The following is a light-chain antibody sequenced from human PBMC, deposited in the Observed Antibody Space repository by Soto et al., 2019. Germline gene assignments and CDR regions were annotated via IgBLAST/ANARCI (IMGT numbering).Light chain of an antibody. CDR3: SSYTGGNPSYV. V-gene: IGLV1-44*01. Sequence: QSVLTQPPSASGAPGQSVSISCSGSISNIGSNTVNWYQQLPGTAPRLLIYNDDRRPSGVPDRFSGSKSGTTASLTVSGLQAEDEADYYCSSYTGGNPSYVFGTGTKVTVL. CDR2: NDD. J-gene: IGLJ1*01. CDR1: ISNIGSNT.